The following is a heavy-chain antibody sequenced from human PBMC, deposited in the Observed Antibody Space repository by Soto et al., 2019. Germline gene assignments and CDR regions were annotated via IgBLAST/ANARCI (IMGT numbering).Heavy chain of an antibody. Sequence: ASVKVSCKASGYTFSRHWMHWVRQAPGQGLEWMGIINPSGGSTSYAQKFQGRVTMTRDTSTSTVYMELSSLRSEDTAVYYCARDKVATQNYFDYWGQGTLVTVSS. V-gene: IGHV1-46*01. CDR3: ARDKVATQNYFDY. CDR1: GYTFSRHW. D-gene: IGHD5-12*01. CDR2: INPSGGST. J-gene: IGHJ4*02.